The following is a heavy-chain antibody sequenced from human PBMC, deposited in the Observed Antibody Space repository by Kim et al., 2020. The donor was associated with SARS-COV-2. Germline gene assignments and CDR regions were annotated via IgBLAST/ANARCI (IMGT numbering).Heavy chain of an antibody. CDR2: INAGIGNT. Sequence: ASVKVSCKTSGYTFTNSAIHWGRQAPGQRLEWMGWINAGIGNTKYSQKFQGRVTISRATSASTAYMLLSSLRSADTAVYYCARDRSSSGWSACWGQGTLV. CDR1: GYTFTNSA. J-gene: IGHJ4*02. D-gene: IGHD6-19*01. V-gene: IGHV1-3*01. CDR3: ARDRSSSGWSAC.